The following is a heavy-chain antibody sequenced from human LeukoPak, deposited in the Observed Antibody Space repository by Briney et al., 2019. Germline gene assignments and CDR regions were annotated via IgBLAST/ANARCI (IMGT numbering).Heavy chain of an antibody. J-gene: IGHJ4*02. CDR2: ISGSGGST. CDR3: ASLWFGESRKRQGLFY. D-gene: IGHD3-10*01. CDR1: GFTFSSYA. V-gene: IGHV3-23*01. Sequence: AGGSLRLSCAASGFTFSSYAMSWVRQAPGKGLEWVSAISGSGGSTYYADSVKGRFTISRDNSKNTLYLQMNSLRAEDTAVYYCASLWFGESRKRQGLFYWGQGTLVTVSS.